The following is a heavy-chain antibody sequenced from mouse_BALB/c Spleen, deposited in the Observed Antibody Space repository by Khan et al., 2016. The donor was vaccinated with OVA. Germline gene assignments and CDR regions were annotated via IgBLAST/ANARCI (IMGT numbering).Heavy chain of an antibody. D-gene: IGHD1-1*01. V-gene: IGHV1S136*01. CDR2: INPYNDGT. CDR1: GYTFTSYV. Sequence: VQLQQSGPELVKPGASVKMSCKASGYTFTSYVMHWVQQKPGQGLEWIGYINPYNDGTKYNEKFKDKATLTSDKSSSTAYMELSSLTSGDSAVEDCARRDYYGSSSFAYWGQGTLVTVSA. CDR3: ARRDYYGSSSFAY. J-gene: IGHJ3*01.